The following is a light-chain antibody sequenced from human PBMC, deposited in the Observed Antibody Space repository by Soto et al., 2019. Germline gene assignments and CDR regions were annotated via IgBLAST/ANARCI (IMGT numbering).Light chain of an antibody. CDR2: DVS. Sequence: QSALTQSASVSGSPGQSITISCTGASSDVGIYNSVSWYQQYPGKAPKLMIYDVSNRPSGVSNRFSGYKSGNTASLTISGLQAEDEADYYCSSYTKSSTLVVFGGGTKVTVL. V-gene: IGLV2-14*01. J-gene: IGLJ2*01. CDR3: SSYTKSSTLVV. CDR1: SSDVGIYNS.